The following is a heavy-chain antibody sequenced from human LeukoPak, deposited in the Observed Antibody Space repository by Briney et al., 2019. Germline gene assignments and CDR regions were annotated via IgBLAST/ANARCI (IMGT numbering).Heavy chain of an antibody. CDR1: GFNFSTYA. D-gene: IGHD1-26*01. CDR3: AKCGRSSLAPFDY. V-gene: IGHV3-23*01. Sequence: GGSLRLSCAASGFNFSTYAMSWVRQAPGKGLEWVSTISDSASTTYYADSVRGRFTISRDSSKNTLYLQMNSLRAEDTALYYCAKCGRSSLAPFDYWGQGALVTVSS. J-gene: IGHJ4*02. CDR2: ISDSASTT.